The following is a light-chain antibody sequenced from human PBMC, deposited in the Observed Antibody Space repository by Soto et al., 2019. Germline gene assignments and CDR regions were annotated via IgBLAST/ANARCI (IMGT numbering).Light chain of an antibody. J-gene: IGKJ1*01. CDR3: QQYGSSYPWT. Sequence: EIVLTQSPGNLSLSPGERATLSCMASQIFTRNLAWYQQKPGQAPRLLIYGASTRASGIPARFSGSGSGTDFTLTIRRLEPEDFAVYYCQQYGSSYPWTFGQGTKVDIK. CDR2: GAS. V-gene: IGKV3-20*01. CDR1: QIFTRN.